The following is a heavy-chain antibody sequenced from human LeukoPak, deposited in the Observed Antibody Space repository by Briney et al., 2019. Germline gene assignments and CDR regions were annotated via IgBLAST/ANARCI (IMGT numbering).Heavy chain of an antibody. V-gene: IGHV3-13*01. CDR1: GFTFSSYD. Sequence: GGSLRLSCAASGFTFSSYDMHWVRQATGKGLEWVSAIGTAGDTYYPGSVKGRFTISRENAKNSLYLQMNSLRAGDTAVYYCARGLTTGAFDIWGQGTMVTVSS. J-gene: IGHJ3*02. CDR2: IGTAGDT. CDR3: ARGLTTGAFDI. D-gene: IGHD4-17*01.